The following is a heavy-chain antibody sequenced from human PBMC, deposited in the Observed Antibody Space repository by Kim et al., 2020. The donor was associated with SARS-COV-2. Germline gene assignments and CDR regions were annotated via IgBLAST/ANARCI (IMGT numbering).Heavy chain of an antibody. CDR3: ARGDGGQQLVFEH. CDR1: GYKFTDNQ. D-gene: IGHD1-1*01. CDR2: INPNTGGS. J-gene: IGHJ4*02. V-gene: IGHV1-2*02. Sequence: ASVKVSCKASGYKFTDNQLHWVRQPPGRGLEWMGWINPNTGGSNLAQKFEGRVTTTRDTSITTAYLELSDLTSDDTAVYFCARGDGGQQLVFEHWGQGALVIVSS.